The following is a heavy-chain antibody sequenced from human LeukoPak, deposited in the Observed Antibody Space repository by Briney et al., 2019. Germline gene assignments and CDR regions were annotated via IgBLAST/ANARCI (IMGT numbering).Heavy chain of an antibody. CDR1: GFTFSSYG. CDR3: AKDASSSWFFDY. Sequence: GRSLRLSCAPSGFTFSSYGMHWVRQAPGKGLEWVAVISYDGSNKYYADSVKGRFTISRDNSKNTLYLQMNSLRAEDTAVYYCAKDASSSWFFDYWGQGTLVTVSS. V-gene: IGHV3-30*18. J-gene: IGHJ4*02. D-gene: IGHD6-13*01. CDR2: ISYDGSNK.